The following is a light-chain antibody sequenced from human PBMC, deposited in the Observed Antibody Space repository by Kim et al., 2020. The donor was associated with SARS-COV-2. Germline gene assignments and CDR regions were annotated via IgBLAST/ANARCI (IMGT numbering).Light chain of an antibody. J-gene: IGLJ2*01. CDR1: SGSIAGNF. CDR3: QSYDRTTVI. Sequence: NFMLTQSRSVSESPGKTVTISCTRSSGSIAGNFVQWYQQRPGSAPTNVIYEDFQRPSGVPDRFSGSIDSSSNSASLTISGLRTEDEATYYCQSYDRTTVIFGGGTQLTVL. V-gene: IGLV6-57*03. CDR2: EDF.